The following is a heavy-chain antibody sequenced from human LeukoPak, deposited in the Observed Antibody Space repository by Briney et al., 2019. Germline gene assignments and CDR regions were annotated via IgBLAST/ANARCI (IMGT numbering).Heavy chain of an antibody. CDR2: VRQDGGGE. D-gene: IGHD5-24*01. Sequence: SLTLSCAVSGFSFSSYSMACDRQGAGKGREWVTSVRQDGGGEEQVDSVKGRFTISRESDKSSVYLQMESLTVDDTAVYYCARWRWQQSEFDLWGRGTLVTVSS. CDR3: ARWRWQQSEFDL. V-gene: IGHV3-7*01. CDR1: GFSFSSYS. J-gene: IGHJ4*02.